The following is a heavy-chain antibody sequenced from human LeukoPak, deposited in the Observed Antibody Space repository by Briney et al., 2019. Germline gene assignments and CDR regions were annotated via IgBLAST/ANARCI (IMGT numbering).Heavy chain of an antibody. Sequence: SETLSLTDTVSGGSISSYYWSWLRQPAGKGLEWIGRIYTSGSTNYNPSLKSRVTMSVDTSKNQFSLKLSSVTAADTAVYYCARDSPIVYSSGFFDYWGQGTLVTVSS. J-gene: IGHJ4*02. CDR1: GGSISSYY. CDR3: ARDSPIVYSSGFFDY. D-gene: IGHD6-19*01. V-gene: IGHV4-4*07. CDR2: IYTSGST.